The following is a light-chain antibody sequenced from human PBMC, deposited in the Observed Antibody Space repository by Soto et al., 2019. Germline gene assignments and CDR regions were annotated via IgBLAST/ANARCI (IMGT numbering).Light chain of an antibody. CDR1: QSVSSY. CDR3: QQRGNWPWT. V-gene: IGKV3-11*01. J-gene: IGKJ1*01. CDR2: DAS. Sequence: EIVLTQSPATLSLSPRERATLSCRASQSVSSYLAWYQQKPGQAPRLLIYDASNRATGIPGRFSGSGSGTDFTLTISSLEPEDFAVYYCQQRGNWPWTFGQGTKVDI.